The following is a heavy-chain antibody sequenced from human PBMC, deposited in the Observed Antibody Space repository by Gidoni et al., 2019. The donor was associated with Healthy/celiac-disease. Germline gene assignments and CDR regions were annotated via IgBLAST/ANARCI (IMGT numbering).Heavy chain of an antibody. J-gene: IGHJ5*02. V-gene: IGHV1-69*01. Sequence: VQLVQSGAAVKQPGSSVTVSCTASGVTFSRYAISWVRQAPGQGLEWMGGIIPIFGTANYAQKFQGRVTSTADESTSTAYMELSSLRSEETAVYYCERVEGYCSSTSCRTYNWFDPWGQGTLVTVSS. D-gene: IGHD2-2*01. CDR3: ERVEGYCSSTSCRTYNWFDP. CDR2: IIPIFGTA. CDR1: GVTFSRYA.